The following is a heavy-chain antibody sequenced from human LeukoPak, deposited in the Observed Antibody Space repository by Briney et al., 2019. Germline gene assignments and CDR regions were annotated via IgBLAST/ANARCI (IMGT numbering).Heavy chain of an antibody. Sequence: ASVKVSCKASGYSFTSNYIHWVRQAPGQGPEWMGMIYPRDGSTSYAQKFQGRVTVTRDTSTSTVHMELSGLRSEDTAVYYCARDQEAFDYWGQGALVTVSS. J-gene: IGHJ4*02. V-gene: IGHV1-46*01. CDR2: IYPRDGST. CDR3: ARDQEAFDY. CDR1: GYSFTSNY.